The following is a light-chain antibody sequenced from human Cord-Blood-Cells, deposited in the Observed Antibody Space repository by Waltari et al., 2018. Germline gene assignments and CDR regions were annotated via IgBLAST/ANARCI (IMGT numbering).Light chain of an antibody. Sequence: DIQMTQSPSSLSASVGDRVTITCQASQDISNYLNWYQQKPGKAPKLLIYDASNMVTGVPSRCCGSRSGTDFTFTSSSLQPEDIATYYCQQYDNLPYTFGQGTKLEIK. CDR3: QQYDNLPYT. V-gene: IGKV1-33*01. J-gene: IGKJ2*01. CDR1: QDISNY. CDR2: DAS.